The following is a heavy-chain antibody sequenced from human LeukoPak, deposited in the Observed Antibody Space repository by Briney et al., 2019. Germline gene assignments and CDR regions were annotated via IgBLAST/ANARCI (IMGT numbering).Heavy chain of an antibody. CDR3: ARDPLTYYYGSGSQYFDY. CDR2: ISSSSSYI. V-gene: IGHV3-21*01. Sequence: GGSLRLSCAASGFTFSSYSMNWVRQAPGKGLEWVSSISSSSSYIYYTDSVKGRFTVSRDNAKNSLYLQMNSLRAEDTAVYYCARDPLTYYYGSGSQYFDYWGQGTLVTVSS. D-gene: IGHD3-10*01. CDR1: GFTFSSYS. J-gene: IGHJ4*02.